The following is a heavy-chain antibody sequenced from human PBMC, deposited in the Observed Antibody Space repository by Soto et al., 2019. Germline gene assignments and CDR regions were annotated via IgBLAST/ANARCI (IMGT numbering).Heavy chain of an antibody. J-gene: IGHJ5*02. Sequence: SETLSLTCTVYWGSFSGLCWSCIIKPPGKGLEWIGEINHSGSTNYNPSLKSRVTISVDRSENQFSLKLSSVTAADTAVYYCARVTGRTRAKWFDPWGQGTLVTVSS. D-gene: IGHD1-1*01. CDR1: WGSFSGLC. CDR3: ARVTGRTRAKWFDP. V-gene: IGHV4-34*01. CDR2: INHSGST.